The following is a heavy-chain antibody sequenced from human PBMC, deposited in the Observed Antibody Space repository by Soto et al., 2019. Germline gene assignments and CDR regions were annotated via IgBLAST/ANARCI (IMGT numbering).Heavy chain of an antibody. CDR3: ARLIAVAGTRWFDP. CDR2: IYYSGST. CDR1: GGSISSYY. D-gene: IGHD6-19*01. Sequence: SENLSLTCTVSGGSISSYYWSWIRPPPGKGLEWIGYIYYSGSTNYNPSLKSRVTISVDTSKNQFSLKLSSVTAADTAVYYCARLIAVAGTRWFDPWGQGTLVTVSS. J-gene: IGHJ5*02. V-gene: IGHV4-59*01.